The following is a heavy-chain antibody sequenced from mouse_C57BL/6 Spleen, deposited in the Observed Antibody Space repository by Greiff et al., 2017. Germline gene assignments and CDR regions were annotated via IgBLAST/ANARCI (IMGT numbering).Heavy chain of an antibody. CDR3: ARGYFNYFDY. J-gene: IGHJ2*01. Sequence: EVKLMESGPGMVKPSQSLSLTCTVTGYSITSGYDWHWIRHFPGNKLDWMGYISYSGSTNYNPSLKSRISITHDTSKNHFFLKLNSVTTEDTATYYCARGYFNYFDYWGQGTTLTVSS. CDR1: GYSITSGYD. V-gene: IGHV3-1*01. CDR2: ISYSGST.